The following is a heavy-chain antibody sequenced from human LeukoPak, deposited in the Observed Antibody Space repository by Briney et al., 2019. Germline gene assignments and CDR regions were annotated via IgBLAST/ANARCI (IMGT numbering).Heavy chain of an antibody. J-gene: IGHJ6*03. Sequence: ASVKVSCKASGYTFTGDYMHLLRQAPGQGLEWMGWINPNSGGTNYAHKLQGRVTMTRDTSISTAYMELSRLRSDDTAVYYCARDTGTTRGVHYYYYMDVWGKGTTVTVSS. CDR2: INPNSGGT. CDR3: ARDTGTTRGVHYYYYMDV. V-gene: IGHV1-2*07. CDR1: GYTFTGDY. D-gene: IGHD1-7*01.